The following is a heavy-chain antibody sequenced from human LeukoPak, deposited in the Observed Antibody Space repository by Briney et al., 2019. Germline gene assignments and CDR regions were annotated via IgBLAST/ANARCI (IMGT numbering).Heavy chain of an antibody. CDR3: ARGMYSSWGFDY. CDR1: GFTFDDYA. V-gene: IGHV3-9*01. Sequence: GGSLRLSCAASGFTFDDYAMHWVRQAPGKGLEWVSGVSWNSGSIGYADSVKGRFTISRDNAKNSLYLQMNSLRAEDTALYYCARGMYSSWGFDYWGQGTLVTVSS. J-gene: IGHJ4*02. D-gene: IGHD6-6*01. CDR2: VSWNSGSI.